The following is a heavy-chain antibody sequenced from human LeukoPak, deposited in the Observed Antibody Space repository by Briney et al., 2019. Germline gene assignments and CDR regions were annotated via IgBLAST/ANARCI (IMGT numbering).Heavy chain of an antibody. J-gene: IGHJ4*02. CDR1: GFTFSSYS. D-gene: IGHD5-18*01. V-gene: IGHV3-21*01. CDR3: ARDAVDTAMADY. CDR2: ISSSSSYI. Sequence: KPGGSLSFSCAASGFTFSSYSMNWVRQAPGKGLEWVSSISSSSSYIYYADSVKGRFTISRYNAKNSLYLQMNSLRAEDTAVYYCARDAVDTAMADYWGQGTLVTVSS.